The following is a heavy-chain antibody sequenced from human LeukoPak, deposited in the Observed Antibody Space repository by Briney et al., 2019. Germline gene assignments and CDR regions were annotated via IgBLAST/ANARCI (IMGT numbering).Heavy chain of an antibody. V-gene: IGHV3-23*01. CDR2: ISGSGGST. Sequence: GGSLRLSCAASGFTFSSYAVSWVRQAPGKGLEWVSAISGSGGSTYYADSVKGRFTISRDNSKNTLYLQMNSLRAEDTAAYYCAKTITAMVKCYYGMDVWGKGTTVTVSS. J-gene: IGHJ6*04. CDR1: GFTFSSYA. CDR3: AKTITAMVKCYYGMDV. D-gene: IGHD5-18*01.